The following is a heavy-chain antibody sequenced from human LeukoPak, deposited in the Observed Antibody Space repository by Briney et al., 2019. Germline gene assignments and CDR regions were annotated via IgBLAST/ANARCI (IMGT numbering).Heavy chain of an antibody. CDR2: IVPDSGGA. Sequence: GASVTVSCKTSGYTFTNYYVHWVRQAPGQGLEWMGYIVPDSGGADYDQKFQGRVTMTTDKSISTVYMELSSLRSDDTAVYYCSTEDKYCSGANCGKYWGEGTLVTVSS. CDR3: STEDKYCSGANCGKY. CDR1: GYTFTNYY. V-gene: IGHV1-2*02. J-gene: IGHJ4*02. D-gene: IGHD2-15*01.